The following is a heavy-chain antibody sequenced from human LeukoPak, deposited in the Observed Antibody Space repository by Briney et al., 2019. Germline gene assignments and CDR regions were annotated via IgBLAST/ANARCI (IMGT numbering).Heavy chain of an antibody. CDR1: GYTFTGYY. CDR3: ARPKYSSGWYDDAFDI. Sequence: ASVKVSCKASGYTFTGYYMHWVRQAPGQGLEWMGWINPNSGGTNYAQKFQGRVTMTRDTSISTAYMDLSRLRSDDTAVYYCARPKYSSGWYDDAFDIWGQGTMVTVSS. V-gene: IGHV1-2*02. D-gene: IGHD6-19*01. CDR2: INPNSGGT. J-gene: IGHJ3*02.